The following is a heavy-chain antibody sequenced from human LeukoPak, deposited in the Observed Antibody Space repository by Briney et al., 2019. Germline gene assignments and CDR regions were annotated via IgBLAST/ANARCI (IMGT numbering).Heavy chain of an antibody. CDR3: ARGLRYFDWLSGLFD. D-gene: IGHD3-9*01. CDR2: VNHSGST. V-gene: IGHV4-34*01. Sequence: SETLSLTCALYGGSFSGYYWSWIRQPPGKGLEWIGEVNHSGSTNYNPSLKSRVTISVDTSKNQFFLKLSSVTAADTAVYYCARGLRYFDWLSGLFDWGQGTLVTVSS. CDR1: GGSFSGYY. J-gene: IGHJ4*02.